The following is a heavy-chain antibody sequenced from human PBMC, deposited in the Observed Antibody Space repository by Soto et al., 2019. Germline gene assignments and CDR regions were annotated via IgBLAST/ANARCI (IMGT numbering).Heavy chain of an antibody. CDR3: AVSAAREIMAQESSGMAV. CDR2: IMPTVDSA. V-gene: IGHV1-69*01. CDR1: GGTLSDYA. J-gene: IGHJ6*02. Sequence: QVQLVQSGAEVKTPGSSVKVSCKASGGTLSDYAISWVRQAPGQGLEWMGGIMPTVDSANYAQNFQGRLTISANESTSKANLELNSLRSDDTAVYYWAVSAAREIMAQESSGMAVWGQGTTVIVSS. D-gene: IGHD3-10*01.